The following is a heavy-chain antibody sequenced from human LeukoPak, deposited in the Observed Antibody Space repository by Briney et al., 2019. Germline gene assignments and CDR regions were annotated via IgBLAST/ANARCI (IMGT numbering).Heavy chain of an antibody. J-gene: IGHJ4*02. CDR3: ARVSRERLIQLWSRPNSVRYFDY. V-gene: IGHV4-34*01. D-gene: IGHD5-18*01. CDR2: INHSGST. CDR1: GGSFSGYY. Sequence: PSETLSLTCAVYGGSFSGYYWSWIRQPPGKGLEWIGEINHSGSTNYNPSLKSRVTISVDTSKNQFSLKLSSVTAADTAVYYCARVSRERLIQLWSRPNSVRYFDYWGQGTLVTVSS.